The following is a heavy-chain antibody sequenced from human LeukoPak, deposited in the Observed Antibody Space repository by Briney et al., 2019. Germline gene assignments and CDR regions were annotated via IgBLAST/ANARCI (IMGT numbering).Heavy chain of an antibody. CDR2: INPIFGTA. V-gene: IGHV1-69*06. Sequence: SVKVSCKASGGTFSSYAISWVRQAPGQGLEWMGRINPIFGTANYAQKFQGRVTITADKSTSTAYMELSSLRSEDTAVYYCSRGALEDIVVVPAAMRRFDAWGQGTLVTVSS. CDR1: GGTFSSYA. J-gene: IGHJ5*02. D-gene: IGHD2-2*01. CDR3: SRGALEDIVVVPAAMRRFDA.